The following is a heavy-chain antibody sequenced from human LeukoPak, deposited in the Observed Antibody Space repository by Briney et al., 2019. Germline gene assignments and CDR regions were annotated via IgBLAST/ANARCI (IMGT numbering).Heavy chain of an antibody. J-gene: IGHJ3*02. D-gene: IGHD2-2*01. Sequence: GGSLRLSCAASGFTFSSYAMSWVRQAPGKGLEWVSAISGSGGSTYYADSVKGRFTISRDNSKNTLYLQMNSLRAEDTAVYYCAKDFPVVPAATDAFDIWGQGTMVTVSS. CDR2: ISGSGGST. V-gene: IGHV3-23*01. CDR3: AKDFPVVPAATDAFDI. CDR1: GFTFSSYA.